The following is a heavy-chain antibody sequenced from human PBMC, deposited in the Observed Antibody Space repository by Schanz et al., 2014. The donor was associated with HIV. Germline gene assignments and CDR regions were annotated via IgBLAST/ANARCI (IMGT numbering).Heavy chain of an antibody. D-gene: IGHD3-3*01. J-gene: IGHJ4*02. CDR1: GFTFSSYS. Sequence: EVQLVESGGGLVKPGGSLRLSCAASGFTFSSYSMNWVRQAPGKGLEWVSSITSAGDIYYADSVKGRFTVSRDNSKNMLYLQMNSLRAEDTAVYYCAKASESIFGVEGLDFWGQGTLVIVSS. CDR2: ITSAGDI. V-gene: IGHV3-21*06. CDR3: AKASESIFGVEGLDF.